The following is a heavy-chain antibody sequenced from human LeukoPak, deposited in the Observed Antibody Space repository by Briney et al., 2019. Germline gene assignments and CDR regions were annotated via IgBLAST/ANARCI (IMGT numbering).Heavy chain of an antibody. J-gene: IGHJ5*02. V-gene: IGHV4-4*07. CDR3: ARGRSQMLWFGESYNWFDP. CDR2: IYTSVST. CDR1: GGSISSYY. Sequence: SETLSLTCTVSGGSISSYYWSWIRQPAGKGLEWIGRIYTSVSTNYNPSLKSRVTMSVDTSKNQFTLKLSSVTAADTAVYYCARGRSQMLWFGESYNWFDPWGQGTLVTVSS. D-gene: IGHD3-10*01.